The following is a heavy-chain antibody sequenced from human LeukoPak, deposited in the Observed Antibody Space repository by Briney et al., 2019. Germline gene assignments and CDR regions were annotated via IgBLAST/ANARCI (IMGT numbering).Heavy chain of an antibody. CDR3: ATYTIAAGGYYYYGMDV. CDR1: GVSISSYY. V-gene: IGHV4-59*08. J-gene: IGHJ6*02. D-gene: IGHD6-13*01. CDR2: VSNSGNT. Sequence: SDTLSLTCTVSGVSISSYYWNWIRQPPGKGLEWIGYVSNSGNTNYNPSLKSRVTISVDTSKNQFSLKLSSVTAADTAVYFCATYTIAAGGYYYYGMDVWGQGTTVTVS.